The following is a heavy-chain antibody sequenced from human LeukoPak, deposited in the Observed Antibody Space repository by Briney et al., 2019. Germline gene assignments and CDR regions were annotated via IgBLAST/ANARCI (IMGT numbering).Heavy chain of an antibody. CDR3: AREIDYGDLDAFDI. Sequence: GGSLRLSCAASGFTFSDYYMRWIRQAPGKGLEWVSYISSSGSTIYYADSVKGRFTISRDNAKNSLYLQMNSLRAEDTAVYYCAREIDYGDLDAFDIWGQGTMVTVSS. D-gene: IGHD4-17*01. J-gene: IGHJ3*02. CDR2: ISSSGSTI. CDR1: GFTFSDYY. V-gene: IGHV3-11*04.